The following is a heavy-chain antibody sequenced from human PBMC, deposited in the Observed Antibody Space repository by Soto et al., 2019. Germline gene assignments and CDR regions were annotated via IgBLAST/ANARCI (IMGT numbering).Heavy chain of an antibody. J-gene: IGHJ4*02. Sequence: QVQLQESGPGLVKPSETLSLTCTVSGGSISSYYWSWIRQPPGKGPEWIASVYYSGSTNYNPSLKSRVTISMGTSKNQFSLKMSSVTAADTAVYYCASSSGWYYFDYWGQGTLVIVSS. CDR3: ASSSGWYYFDY. CDR1: GGSISSYY. D-gene: IGHD6-19*01. V-gene: IGHV4-59*01. CDR2: VYYSGST.